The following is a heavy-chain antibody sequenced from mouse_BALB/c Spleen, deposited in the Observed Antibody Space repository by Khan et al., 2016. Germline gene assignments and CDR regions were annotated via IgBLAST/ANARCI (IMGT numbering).Heavy chain of an antibody. CDR1: GFTFTDYY. D-gene: IGHD2-14*01. CDR2: IRNKANGYTT. Sequence: EVQLQESGGGLVQPGGSLRLSCATSGFTFTDYYMSWVRQPPGKALEWLGFIRNKANGYTTEYSASVKGRFTISRDNSQSILYLQMNTLRAEDSATYYCARDREYRSWFAYWGQGTLVTVSA. J-gene: IGHJ3*01. V-gene: IGHV7-3*02. CDR3: ARDREYRSWFAY.